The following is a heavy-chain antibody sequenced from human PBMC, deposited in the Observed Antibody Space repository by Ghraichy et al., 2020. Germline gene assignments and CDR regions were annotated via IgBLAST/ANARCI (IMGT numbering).Heavy chain of an antibody. D-gene: IGHD1-26*01. Sequence: GGSLRLSCAASGFTFSSYWMSWVRQAPGKGLEWVANIKQDGSQKYYMDSVKGRFTISRDSAKNSLYLQMDSLRAEDTAVYYCARLYSVNYFDCWGQGTLVTVSS. J-gene: IGHJ4*02. V-gene: IGHV3-7*03. CDR2: IKQDGSQK. CDR3: ARLYSVNYFDC. CDR1: GFTFSSYW.